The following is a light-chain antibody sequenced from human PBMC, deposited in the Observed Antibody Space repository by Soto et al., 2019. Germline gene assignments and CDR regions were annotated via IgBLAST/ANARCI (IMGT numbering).Light chain of an antibody. CDR3: QQLNDFPPT. CDR2: AAS. J-gene: IGKJ4*01. CDR1: QDISSF. Sequence: IQLTQSPSSLSASVGDRVTITCRASQDISSFLAWYQHRPGESPTLLISAASTLQGGVPSRFRGSGSGTDFTLIISSLQPEGFATYFCQQLNDFPPTFGGGTKVEI. V-gene: IGKV1-9*01.